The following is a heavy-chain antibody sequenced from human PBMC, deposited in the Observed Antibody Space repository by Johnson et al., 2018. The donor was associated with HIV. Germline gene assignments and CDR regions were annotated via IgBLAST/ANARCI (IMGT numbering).Heavy chain of an antibody. J-gene: IGHJ3*02. D-gene: IGHD4-17*01. CDR2: IYRAGST. CDR1: GFSISSNY. CDR3: ARPGGEYSAYDI. V-gene: IGHV3-66*02. Sequence: EKLVESGGGVVRPGGSLRLSCAASGFSISSNYMSWIRQAPGKGLEWVSVIYRAGSTYYADSVKGRFTISRDNSKNTLYLQMNSLRAEDTAGYYCARPGGEYSAYDIWGQGTMVTVSS.